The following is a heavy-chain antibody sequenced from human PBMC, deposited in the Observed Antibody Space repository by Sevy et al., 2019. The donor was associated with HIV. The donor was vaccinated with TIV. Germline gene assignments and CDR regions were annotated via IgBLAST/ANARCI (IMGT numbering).Heavy chain of an antibody. J-gene: IGHJ4*02. CDR1: GFTFSSAS. CDR2: IECKIDGGTI. D-gene: IGHD6-6*01. V-gene: IGHV3-15*04. Sequence: GGSLRLSCAVSGFTFSSASMSWFRQTPGKRLEWVGRIECKIDGGTIYYAAPVKGRFSISRDDSKNTLFLQMNSLKTEDTAVYYCATDHPPEQLVSDYWGQGSLVTVSS. CDR3: ATDHPPEQLVSDY.